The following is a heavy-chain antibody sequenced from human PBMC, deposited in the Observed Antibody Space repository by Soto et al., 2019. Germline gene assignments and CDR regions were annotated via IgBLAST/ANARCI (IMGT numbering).Heavy chain of an antibody. CDR2: ISGSGGST. D-gene: IGHD5-12*01. V-gene: IGHV3-23*01. CDR3: AKLVVATIRGYFDY. Sequence: VGSLRLSCAASGFTFSSYAMSWVRQAPGKGLEWVSAISGSGGSTYYADSVKGRFTISSDNSKNTLYLQMNSLRAEDTAVYYCAKLVVATIRGYFDYWGQGTLVTVSS. J-gene: IGHJ4*02. CDR1: GFTFSSYA.